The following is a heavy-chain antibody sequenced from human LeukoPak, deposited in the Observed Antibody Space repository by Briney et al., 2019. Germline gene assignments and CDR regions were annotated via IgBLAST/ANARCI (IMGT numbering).Heavy chain of an antibody. V-gene: IGHV4-59*01. D-gene: IGHD6-19*01. Sequence: SETLSLTCTVSGGSISSYYWSLIRQPPGKGLEWIGYIYYSGSTNYNPSLKSRVTISVDTSKNQFSLKLSSVTAADTAVYYCARARYSSGWLYFDYWGQGTLVTVSS. CDR2: IYYSGST. CDR3: ARARYSSGWLYFDY. CDR1: GGSISSYY. J-gene: IGHJ4*02.